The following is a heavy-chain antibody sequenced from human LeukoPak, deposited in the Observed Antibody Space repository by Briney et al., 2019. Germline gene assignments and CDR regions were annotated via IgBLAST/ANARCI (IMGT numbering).Heavy chain of an antibody. J-gene: IGHJ4*02. D-gene: IGHD3-22*01. V-gene: IGHV1-69*06. CDR2: IIPIFGTA. CDR1: GGTFSSYA. Sequence: GASVKVSCKASGGTFSSYAISWVRQAPGQGLEWMGGIIPIFGTANYAQKFQGRVTITADKSTSTAYIELSSLRSEDTAVYYCARSLAEGGFYDSSGYPTDYWGQGTLVTVSS. CDR3: ARSLAEGGFYDSSGYPTDY.